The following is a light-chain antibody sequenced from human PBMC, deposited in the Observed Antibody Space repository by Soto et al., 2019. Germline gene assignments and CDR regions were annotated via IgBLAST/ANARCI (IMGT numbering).Light chain of an antibody. V-gene: IGLV2-14*03. CDR3: SSYSXGGSYV. CDR1: SSDVGGYNS. Sequence: QSVLTQPASLSGSPGQSIAISCTGTSSDVGGYNSASWYQQHPGKAPKLLIYDVSNRPSGVSNRFSGSKSGNTASLTISGLQAEDEADYYCSSYSXGGSYVFGTGTKVTVL. J-gene: IGLJ1*01. CDR2: DVS.